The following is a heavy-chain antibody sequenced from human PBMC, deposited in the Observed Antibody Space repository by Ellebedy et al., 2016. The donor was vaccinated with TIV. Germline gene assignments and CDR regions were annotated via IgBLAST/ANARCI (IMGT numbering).Heavy chain of an antibody. CDR3: ARDGAAARTAPPDY. D-gene: IGHD6-13*01. J-gene: IGHJ4*02. V-gene: IGHV3-66*01. CDR2: IYSGGST. Sequence: PGGSLRLSCAASGFTVRDNYMRWVRQAPGKGLEWVSLIYSGGSTNYADFAKGRFIISRDSSKNTLYLQMNSLRVEDTAVYYCARDGAAARTAPPDYWGQGTLVIVSS. CDR1: GFTVRDNY.